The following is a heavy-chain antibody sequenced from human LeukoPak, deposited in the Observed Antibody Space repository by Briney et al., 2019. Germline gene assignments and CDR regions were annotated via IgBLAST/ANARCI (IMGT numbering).Heavy chain of an antibody. Sequence: SVKVSCKASGGTFSSYGIIWVRRAPGQGLEWMGRIIPILNIADYAQKFQGRVTITADTSTSTAYMELSSLRSEDTAVYYCARVAGSSYDYWGQGTLVTVSS. D-gene: IGHD3-10*01. CDR3: ARVAGSSYDY. V-gene: IGHV1-69*04. CDR1: GGTFSSYG. J-gene: IGHJ4*02. CDR2: IIPILNIA.